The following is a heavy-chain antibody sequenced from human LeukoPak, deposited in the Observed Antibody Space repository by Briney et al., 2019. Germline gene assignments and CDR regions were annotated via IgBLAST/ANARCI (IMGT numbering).Heavy chain of an antibody. CDR2: ISWNSGSI. CDR3: ARDSVLEWSYYFDY. CDR1: GFTFDDYA. D-gene: IGHD3-3*01. V-gene: IGHV3-9*01. J-gene: IGHJ4*02. Sequence: GGSLRLSCAASGFTFDDYAMHWVRQAPGKGLEWVSGISWNSGSIGYADSVKGRFTISRDNAKNSLYLQMNSLRAEDTAVYYCARDSVLEWSYYFDYWGQGTLVTVSS.